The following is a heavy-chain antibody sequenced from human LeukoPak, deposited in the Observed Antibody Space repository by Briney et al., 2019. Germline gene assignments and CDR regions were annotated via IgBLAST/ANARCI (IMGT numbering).Heavy chain of an antibody. D-gene: IGHD3-10*01. V-gene: IGHV3-23*01. J-gene: IGHJ4*02. Sequence: PGGSLRLSCEASGSTFNTYAMTWVRRGPGKGLEWVSYISDSGGSTYYADSVKGRFTISRDNSKNTLFLQMSSLRAEDTAVYYCAKGITMVRGVIAKTLFDYWGQGALVTVSS. CDR3: AKGITMVRGVIAKTLFDY. CDR1: GSTFNTYA. CDR2: ISDSGGST.